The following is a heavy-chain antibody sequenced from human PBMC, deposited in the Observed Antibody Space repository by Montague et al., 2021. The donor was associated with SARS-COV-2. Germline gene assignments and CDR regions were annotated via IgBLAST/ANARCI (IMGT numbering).Heavy chain of an antibody. CDR2: IRQSGRT. V-gene: IGHV4-34*01. D-gene: IGHD3-22*01. Sequence: SETLSLTCAVYGGSFGDDHWSWIRQPPGKGLEWIGNIRQSGRTNYNSSLKSRVTISVDTSKNQFSLKLTSVTAADTGLYFCARGHLSVSMIVVVFTSASYYFDYWGQGAQVTVSS. CDR1: GGSFGDDH. J-gene: IGHJ4*02. CDR3: ARGHLSVSMIVVVFTSASYYFDY.